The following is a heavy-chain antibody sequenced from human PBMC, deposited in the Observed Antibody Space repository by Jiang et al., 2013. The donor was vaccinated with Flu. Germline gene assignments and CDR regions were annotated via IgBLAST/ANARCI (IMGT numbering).Heavy chain of an antibody. CDR1: GYTFTSYD. CDR3: ARTAGXQQLASYEFDY. D-gene: IGHD6-13*01. Sequence: SGAEVKKPGASVKVSCKASGYTFTSYDINWVRQATGQGLEWMGWMNPNSGNTGYAQKFQGRVTMTRNTSISTAYMELSSLRSEDTAVYYCARTAGXQQLASYEFDYWGQGTLVNRLL. J-gene: IGHJ4*02. V-gene: IGHV1-8*01. CDR2: MNPNSGNT.